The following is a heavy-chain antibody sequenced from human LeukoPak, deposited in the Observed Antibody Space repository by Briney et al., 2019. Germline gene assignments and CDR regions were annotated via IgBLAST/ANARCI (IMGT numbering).Heavy chain of an antibody. V-gene: IGHV3-53*04. CDR2: IYSGGST. CDR1: GFTFSSNY. CDR3: ARVWWFGELENWFDP. J-gene: IGHJ5*02. Sequence: GGSLRLSCAASGFTFSSNYMSWVRQAPGKGLEWVSVIYSGGSTYYADSVKGRFTISRHNSKNTLYLQMNSLRAEDTAVYYCARVWWFGELENWFDPWGQGTLVTVSS. D-gene: IGHD3-10*01.